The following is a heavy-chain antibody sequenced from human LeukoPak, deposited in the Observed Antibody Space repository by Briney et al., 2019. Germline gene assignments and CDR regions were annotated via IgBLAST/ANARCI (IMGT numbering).Heavy chain of an antibody. V-gene: IGHV3-23*01. Sequence: RGSLRLSCAPPRDTSTSSAMCCVCQAPGKGLEWVSAISAIGGSTYNADSVKGRFTISREKSKNTLYLQMYSHSAMATAVYNCAKRPRAPLYGDGDYWGQGTLVTVSS. CDR1: RDTSTSSA. J-gene: IGHJ4*02. CDR3: AKRPRAPLYGDGDY. D-gene: IGHD4-17*01. CDR2: ISAIGGST.